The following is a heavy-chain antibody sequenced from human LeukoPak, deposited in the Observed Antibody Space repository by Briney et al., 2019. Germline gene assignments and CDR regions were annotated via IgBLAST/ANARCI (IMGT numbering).Heavy chain of an antibody. CDR1: GGSISSSSYY. CDR3: ARDLGYDFWSGYYQRDSYFDY. D-gene: IGHD3-3*01. J-gene: IGHJ4*02. CDR2: MYYSGST. Sequence: SETLSLTCTVSGGSISSSSYYWGWIRQPPGKGLEWIGSMYYSGSTNYNPSLKSRVTISADTSKNQFSLKLSSVTAADTAVYYCARDLGYDFWSGYYQRDSYFDYWGQGTLVTVSS. V-gene: IGHV4-39*07.